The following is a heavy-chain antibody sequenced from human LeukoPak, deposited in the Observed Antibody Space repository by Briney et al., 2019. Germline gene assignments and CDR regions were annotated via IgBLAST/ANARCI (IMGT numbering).Heavy chain of an antibody. Sequence: PSGGSLRLSCAASGFTFSSYGMHWVRQAPGKGLEWVAFIRYDGSNKYYADSVKGRFTISRDNSKNTLYLQMNSLRAEDTAVYYCAKDNERWLRSKGGEVIDYWGQGTLVTVSS. V-gene: IGHV3-30*02. CDR1: GFTFSSYG. D-gene: IGHD5-24*01. CDR3: AKDNERWLRSKGGEVIDY. J-gene: IGHJ4*02. CDR2: IRYDGSNK.